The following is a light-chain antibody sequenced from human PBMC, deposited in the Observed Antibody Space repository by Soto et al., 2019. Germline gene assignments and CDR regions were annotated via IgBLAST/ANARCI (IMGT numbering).Light chain of an antibody. CDR3: QNYKSYSEA. Sequence: AIRMTQSPSSFSASTGDRVTITCRASQGISSYLAWYQQKPGKAPKLLIYKASTLKSGVPSRFSGSGSGTEFTLTISSLQPEDFATYYCQNYKSYSEAVGQGTKV. CDR1: QGISSY. J-gene: IGKJ1*01. CDR2: KAS. V-gene: IGKV1-8*01.